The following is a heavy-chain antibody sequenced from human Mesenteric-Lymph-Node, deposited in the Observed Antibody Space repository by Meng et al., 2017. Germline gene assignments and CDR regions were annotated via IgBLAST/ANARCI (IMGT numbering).Heavy chain of an antibody. D-gene: IGHD5-18*01. Sequence: RLLESGPRPGRPSPPLSLICAVSGGCISSGDYYWSWLRQPPGKSLELIGNIYYSGSTSYNPSIKSRVTISVDTSNNQFALKLSSVTAEDTAVYYCARVGWRQWSFDLWGRGTLVTVSS. CDR3: ARVGWRQWSFDL. CDR2: IYYSGST. J-gene: IGHJ2*01. CDR1: GGCISSGDYY. V-gene: IGHV4-30-4*01.